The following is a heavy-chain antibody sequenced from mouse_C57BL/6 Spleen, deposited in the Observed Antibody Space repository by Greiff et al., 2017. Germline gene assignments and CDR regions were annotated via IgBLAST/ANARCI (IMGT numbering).Heavy chain of an antibody. CDR2: IRSKSNNYAT. V-gene: IGHV10-1*01. CDR3: VRPDGYGWAMDY. Sequence: GGGLVQPKGSLNLSCAASGFSFDTYAMNWVRQAPGKGLEWVARIRSKSNNYATYYADSVKDRFTISRDDSESMLYLQMNNLKTEDTAMYYCVRPDGYGWAMDYWGQGTSVTVSS. CDR1: GFSFDTYA. J-gene: IGHJ4*01. D-gene: IGHD2-2*01.